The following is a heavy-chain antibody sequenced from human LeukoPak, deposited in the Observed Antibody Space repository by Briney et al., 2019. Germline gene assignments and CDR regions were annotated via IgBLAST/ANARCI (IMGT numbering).Heavy chain of an antibody. V-gene: IGHV4-59*01. Sequence: KPSETLSLTCTVSGGSISYYYWSWIRQSPGKGLEWIGYIYYSGTTNYNPSLKGRVTISVDRSKNQFSLQLRSVTAADTAVYYCAREDPQTTVPEGMDVWGQGTTVTVSS. CDR3: AREDPQTTVPEGMDV. CDR1: GGSISYYY. CDR2: IYYSGTT. J-gene: IGHJ6*02. D-gene: IGHD4-17*01.